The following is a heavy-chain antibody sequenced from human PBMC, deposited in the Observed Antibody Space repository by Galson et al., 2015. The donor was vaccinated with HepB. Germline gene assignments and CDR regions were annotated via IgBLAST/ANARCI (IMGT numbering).Heavy chain of an antibody. J-gene: IGHJ6*02. CDR1: GFSFSNYW. V-gene: IGHV3-74*01. CDR3: ARGGVLGGMDV. D-gene: IGHD3-10*01. CDR2: MSNDERSI. Sequence: LRLSCAASGFSFSNYWMDWVRQAPGEGLEWVSDMSNDERSIRRYADSVKGRFTISRDNAKNTLYLYMNSLRVDDTALYYCARGGVLGGMDVWGQGTMVTVSS.